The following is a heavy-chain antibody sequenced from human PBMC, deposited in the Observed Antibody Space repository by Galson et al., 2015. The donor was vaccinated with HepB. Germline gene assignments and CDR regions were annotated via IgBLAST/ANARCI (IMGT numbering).Heavy chain of an antibody. V-gene: IGHV1-18*01. J-gene: IGHJ6*02. CDR1: AYTFTSHG. CDR2: ISPYNANT. Sequence: SVKVSCKASAYTFTSHGINWVRQAPGQGLEWLGWISPYNANTHYAHKFQGRVTMTTDTSTSTVYMELRSLRSDDTAVYYCASAEGPRTMDVWGQGTTVTVSS. CDR3: ASAEGPRTMDV.